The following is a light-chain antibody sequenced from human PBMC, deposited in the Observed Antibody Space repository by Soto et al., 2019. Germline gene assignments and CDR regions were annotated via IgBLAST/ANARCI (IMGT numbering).Light chain of an antibody. J-gene: IGKJ5*01. Sequence: EIVLTQSPATLSLSLGERATLSCRASQSVSSYLAWYQQKPGQAPRLLIHDASNRATGIPARFSGSGSETDFTLTISSLEPEDFAVYYCQQRSNWITFGQGTRLEIK. CDR3: QQRSNWIT. V-gene: IGKV3-11*01. CDR2: DAS. CDR1: QSVSSY.